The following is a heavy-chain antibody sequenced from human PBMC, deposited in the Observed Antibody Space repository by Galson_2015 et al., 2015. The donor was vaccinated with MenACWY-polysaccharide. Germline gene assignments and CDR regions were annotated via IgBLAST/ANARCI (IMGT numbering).Heavy chain of an antibody. V-gene: IGHV3-21*01. Sequence: SLRLSCAASGFTFSSYRMNWVRQAPGKGLEWVSSISSSSSYIYYADSVKGRFTISRDNAKNSLYLQMNSLRAEDTAVYYCARDTYYYDSSGYFEIYGMDVWGQGTTVTVSS. CDR3: ARDTYYYDSSGYFEIYGMDV. J-gene: IGHJ6*02. D-gene: IGHD3-22*01. CDR2: ISSSSSYI. CDR1: GFTFSSYR.